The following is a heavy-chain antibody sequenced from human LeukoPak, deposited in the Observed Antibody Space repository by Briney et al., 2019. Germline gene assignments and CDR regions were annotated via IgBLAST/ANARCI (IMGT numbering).Heavy chain of an antibody. J-gene: IGHJ4*02. CDR3: TTQRRAACPDIDY. Sequence: GGSLRLSCAASGFTFSTYAMSWVRQAPGKGLEWVGRIKSTSDGGTAVYAAPVKGRFTISRDDSENTLYLQMNSLKGEDTAMYYCTTQRRAACPDIDYWGQGTLVTVSS. CDR2: IKSTSDGGTA. V-gene: IGHV3-15*01. D-gene: IGHD6-25*01. CDR1: GFTFSTYA.